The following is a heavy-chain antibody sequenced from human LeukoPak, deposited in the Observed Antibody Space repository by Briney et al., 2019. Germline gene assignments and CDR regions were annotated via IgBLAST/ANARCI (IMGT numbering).Heavy chain of an antibody. Sequence: ASVKVSCKASGYTFTSYYMHWVRQAPGQGLEWMGIINPSGGSTSYAQKFQGRVTMTRDMSTSTVYMELSSLRSEDTAVYYCARGGYCSSTSCYLSGNWFDPWGQGTPVTVSS. CDR2: INPSGGST. V-gene: IGHV1-46*01. D-gene: IGHD2-2*03. J-gene: IGHJ5*02. CDR1: GYTFTSYY. CDR3: ARGGYCSSTSCYLSGNWFDP.